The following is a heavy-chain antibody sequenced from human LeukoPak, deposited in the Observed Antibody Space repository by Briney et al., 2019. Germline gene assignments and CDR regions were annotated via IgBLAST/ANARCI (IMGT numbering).Heavy chain of an antibody. D-gene: IGHD4-23*01. J-gene: IGHJ6*04. CDR1: GFTFSMYA. Sequence: GGSLRLSCTVSGFTFSMYAMHWVRQAPGKGLEWVAVISYDGSNEYYADSVKGRFTISRDNSKNMLYLQMNSLRPEDTAVYSCAKERVKALPHYYGMDVWGKGTTVTVSA. CDR2: ISYDGSNE. V-gene: IGHV3-30*18. CDR3: AKERVKALPHYYGMDV.